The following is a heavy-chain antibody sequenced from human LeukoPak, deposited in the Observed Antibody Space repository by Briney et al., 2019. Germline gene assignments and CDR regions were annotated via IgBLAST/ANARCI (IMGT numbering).Heavy chain of an antibody. CDR3: AREGNDYVWGSYRKFDY. CDR2: IIPIFGTA. Sequence: SVKVSCKASGGTFSSYAISWVRQAPGQGLEWMGGIIPIFGTANYAQKFQGRVTITADESTSTAYMELSSLRSEDTAVYYYAREGNDYVWGSYRKFDYWGQGTLVTVSS. CDR1: GGTFSSYA. D-gene: IGHD3-16*02. V-gene: IGHV1-69*13. J-gene: IGHJ4*02.